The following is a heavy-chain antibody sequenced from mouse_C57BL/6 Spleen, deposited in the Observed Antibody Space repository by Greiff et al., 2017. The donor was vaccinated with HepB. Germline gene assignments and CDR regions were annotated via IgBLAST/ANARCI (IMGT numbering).Heavy chain of an antibody. Sequence: EVQLQQSGPVLVKPGASVKMSCKASGYTFTDYYMNWVKQSHGKSLEWIGVINTYNGGTSYNQKFKGKATLTVDKSSSTAYMELNSLTSEDSAVYYCARSNDYDRDWYFDVWGTGTTVTVSS. D-gene: IGHD2-4*01. CDR2: INTYNGGT. J-gene: IGHJ1*03. CDR3: ARSNDYDRDWYFDV. V-gene: IGHV1-19*01. CDR1: GYTFTDYY.